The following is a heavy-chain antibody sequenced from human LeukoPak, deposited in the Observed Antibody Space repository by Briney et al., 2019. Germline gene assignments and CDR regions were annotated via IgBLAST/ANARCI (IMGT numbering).Heavy chain of an antibody. CDR3: AKDMGVSGYSYGFFDY. D-gene: IGHD5-18*01. J-gene: IGHJ4*02. CDR2: ISYDGSNK. V-gene: IGHV3-30*18. CDR1: GFTFSSYG. Sequence: GGSLRLSCAASGFTFSSYGMHWVRQAPGKGLEWVAVISYDGSNKYYADSVKGRFTISRDNSKNTLYLQMNSLRAEDTAVCYCAKDMGVSGYSYGFFDYWGQGTLVTVSS.